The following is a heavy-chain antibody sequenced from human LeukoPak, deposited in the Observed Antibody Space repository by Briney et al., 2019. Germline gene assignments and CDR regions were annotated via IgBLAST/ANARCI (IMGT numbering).Heavy chain of an antibody. Sequence: GGSLRLSCAASGFTFSSYEMNWVRQAPGKGLEWVSYISSSGSTIYYADSVKGRFTISRDNAKNSLYLQMNSLRAEDTAVYYCAREDTAMVNYYYYSMDVWGQGTTVTVSS. CDR2: ISSSGSTI. D-gene: IGHD5-18*01. J-gene: IGHJ6*02. V-gene: IGHV3-48*03. CDR1: GFTFSSYE. CDR3: AREDTAMVNYYYYSMDV.